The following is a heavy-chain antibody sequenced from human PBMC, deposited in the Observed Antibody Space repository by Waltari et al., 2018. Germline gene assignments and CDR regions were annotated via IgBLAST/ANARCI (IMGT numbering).Heavy chain of an antibody. J-gene: IGHJ4*02. CDR1: GFRFTNHG. CDR3: VRDHWGPDY. D-gene: IGHD7-27*01. V-gene: IGHV3-20*04. CDR2: MSGEAENS. Sequence: EVQLVESGGRSVQPGESLRLSCVVSGFRFTNHGMSWVRQAPGKGLEWVSGMSGEAENSYYADSVKGRFTISRDNAKDSVYLQMNSLRADDTAMYYCVRDHWGPDYWGQGTLVTVSS.